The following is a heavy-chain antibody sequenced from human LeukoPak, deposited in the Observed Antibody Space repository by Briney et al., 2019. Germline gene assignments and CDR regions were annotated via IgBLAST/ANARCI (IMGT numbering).Heavy chain of an antibody. CDR2: IYYSGST. Sequence: SETLSLTCTVSGGSISSYYWSWIRQPPGKGLEWIGYIYYSGSTNYNPSLKSRVTISLDTSKNQFSLKLTSVTAADTAVYYCARVRGQWLGHFDYWGQGTLVTVSS. J-gene: IGHJ4*02. CDR1: GGSISSYY. D-gene: IGHD6-19*01. V-gene: IGHV4-59*13. CDR3: ARVRGQWLGHFDY.